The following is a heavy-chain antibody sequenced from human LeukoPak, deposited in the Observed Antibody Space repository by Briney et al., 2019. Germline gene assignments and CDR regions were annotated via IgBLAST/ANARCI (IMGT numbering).Heavy chain of an antibody. J-gene: IGHJ3*02. CDR3: ARDFRGSVDAFDI. CDR2: IYYSGRT. CDR1: GGSISDYY. V-gene: IGHV4-59*01. Sequence: SETLSLTCTVSGGSISDYYWNWMRQPPGKGLEWIGYIYYSGRTNYNPSLKSRVSISVDTSKNQFSLMLSSVTAADTAVYYCARDFRGSVDAFDIWGQGTMVAVSS.